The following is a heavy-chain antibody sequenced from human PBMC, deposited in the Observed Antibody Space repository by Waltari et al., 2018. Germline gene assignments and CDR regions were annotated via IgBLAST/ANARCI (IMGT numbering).Heavy chain of an antibody. CDR3: ASSNCGGDCYENNWFDP. D-gene: IGHD2-21*02. J-gene: IGHJ5*02. CDR1: GGSFSGYY. CDR2: INHSGST. Sequence: QVQLQQWGAGLLKPSETLSLTCAVYGGSFSGYYWSWIRQPPGKGLEWLGEINHSGSTNYHPSLKGRVTISVDTSKNQFSLKLSSVTAADTAVYYCASSNCGGDCYENNWFDPWGQGTLVTVSS. V-gene: IGHV4-34*01.